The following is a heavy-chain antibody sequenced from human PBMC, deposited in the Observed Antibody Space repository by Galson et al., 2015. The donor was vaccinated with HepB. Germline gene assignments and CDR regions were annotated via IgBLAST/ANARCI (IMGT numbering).Heavy chain of an antibody. CDR1: GYTLTELS. Sequence: SVKVSCKVSGYTLTELSMHWVRQAPGKGLEWMGGFDPEDGETIYAQKFQGRVTMTEDTSTDTAYMELSSLRSEDTAAYYCATLAGITGTTSPPGDYYYYYMDVWGKGTTVTVSS. D-gene: IGHD1-20*01. CDR2: FDPEDGET. CDR3: ATLAGITGTTSPPGDYYYYYMDV. J-gene: IGHJ6*03. V-gene: IGHV1-24*01.